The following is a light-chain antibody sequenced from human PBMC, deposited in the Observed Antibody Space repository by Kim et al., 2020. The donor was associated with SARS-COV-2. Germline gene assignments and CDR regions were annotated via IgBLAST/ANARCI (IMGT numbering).Light chain of an antibody. CDR3: ASWDDSLNGVL. J-gene: IGLJ3*02. Sequence: GQRIIISCSGSSSNVGTKAVNWYQQLPGMAPKLLLFQNNQRPSGVPDRFSGTKSATSASLAINGLQSEDEADYYCASWDDSLNGVLFGGGTKLTVL. CDR2: QNN. CDR1: SSNVGTKA. V-gene: IGLV1-44*01.